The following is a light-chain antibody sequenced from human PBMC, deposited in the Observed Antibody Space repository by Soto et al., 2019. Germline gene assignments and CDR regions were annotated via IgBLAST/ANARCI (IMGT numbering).Light chain of an antibody. CDR3: QQYNNWPPIT. CDR2: GAS. J-gene: IGKJ5*01. Sequence: EIVVTQSPATLSVTPGERATLSCRASQSVSSNLAWYQQKPGQAPRVLIYGASTRATGIPARFSGSGSGTEFTLTISSLQSEDFAVYYCQQYNNWPPITFGQGTRLEIK. V-gene: IGKV3-15*01. CDR1: QSVSSN.